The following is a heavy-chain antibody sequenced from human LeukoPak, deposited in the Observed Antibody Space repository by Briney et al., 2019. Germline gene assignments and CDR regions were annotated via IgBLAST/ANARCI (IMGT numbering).Heavy chain of an antibody. CDR3: ATDSFSISSISLPGADAFDI. J-gene: IGHJ3*02. CDR2: INEDGSAK. V-gene: IGHV3-7*01. Sequence: GGSLRLSCAASGFTFSNYWMTWVRQAPGKGLEWVANINEDGSAKYYVGSVKGRFTISRDNANNSLYLQMNNLRVDDTAVYHCATDSFSISSISLPGADAFDIWGQGTMVTVSS. D-gene: IGHD3-3*02. CDR1: GFTFSNYW.